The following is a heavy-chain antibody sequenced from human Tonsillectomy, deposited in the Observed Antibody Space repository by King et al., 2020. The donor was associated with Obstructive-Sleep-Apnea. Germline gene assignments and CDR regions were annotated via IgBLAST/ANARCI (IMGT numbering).Heavy chain of an antibody. CDR1: GFTLSDYY. J-gene: IGHJ4*02. D-gene: IGHD2-15*01. Sequence: VQLVESGGGLVKPGGSLRLSCAASGFTLSDYYMTWIRQAPGKGLEWISHVSSSGNTIYYADSVKGRFTISRDNAKNSLYLQMNSLRADDTAVYYCARVGDCSGGSCFPYYFDYWGQGTLVTVSS. CDR3: ARVGDCSGGSCFPYYFDY. V-gene: IGHV3-11*01. CDR2: VSSSGNTI.